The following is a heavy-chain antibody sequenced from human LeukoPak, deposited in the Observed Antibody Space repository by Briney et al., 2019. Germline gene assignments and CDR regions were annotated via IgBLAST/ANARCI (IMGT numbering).Heavy chain of an antibody. V-gene: IGHV3-23*01. CDR2: IGGRDDRT. D-gene: IGHD3-3*01. CDR1: GFTFTGHT. J-gene: IGHJ4*02. Sequence: GGSLRLSCAAYGFTFTGHTMTWLRQAPGKVLEWNSIIGGRDDRTYYADSVKGRFTISRDNSKNILYLQMNSLRAEDTAVYYCAKDPNPFYDFWSGYKWGQGTLVTVSS. CDR3: AKDPNPFYDFWSGYK.